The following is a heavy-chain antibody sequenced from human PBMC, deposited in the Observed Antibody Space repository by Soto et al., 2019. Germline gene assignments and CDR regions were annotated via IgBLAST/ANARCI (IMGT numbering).Heavy chain of an antibody. CDR3: ARDFSVTTGT. CDR2: ISSSGSTI. Sequence: LRLSCAASGFTFSSYEMNWVRQAPGKGLEWVSYISSSGSTIYYADSVKGRFTISRDNAKNSLYLQMNSLRAEDTAVYYCARDFSVTTGTWGQGTLVTVSS. J-gene: IGHJ4*02. CDR1: GFTFSSYE. V-gene: IGHV3-48*03. D-gene: IGHD2-2*01.